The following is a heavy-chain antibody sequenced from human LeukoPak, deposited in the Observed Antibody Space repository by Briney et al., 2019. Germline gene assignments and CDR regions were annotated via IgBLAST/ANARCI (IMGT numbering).Heavy chain of an antibody. J-gene: IGHJ6*02. CDR2: IYYSGST. CDR1: GGSISSYY. Sequence: SETLSLTCTVSGGSISSYYWSWIRQPPGKGLEWIGYIYYSGSTNYNPSLKSRVTISVDTSKNQFSLKLSSVTAADTAVYYCARDLAQWLGTDYYYGMDVWGQGTTVTVSS. D-gene: IGHD6-19*01. CDR3: ARDLAQWLGTDYYYGMDV. V-gene: IGHV4-59*12.